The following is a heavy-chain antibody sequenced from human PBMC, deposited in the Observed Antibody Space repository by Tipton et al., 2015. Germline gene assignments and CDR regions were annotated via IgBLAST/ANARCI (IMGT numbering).Heavy chain of an antibody. CDR3: AKTYSWYEVHGLDV. CDR2: IWYDGSYR. Sequence: RSLRLSCAASGFTFSIYGMHWVRQAPGKGLEWVAVIWYDGSYRFYADSVKGRFTISRDNSKNTLYLQMNSLTVEDTAVYYCAKTYSWYEVHGLDVWGQGTTVTVSS. V-gene: IGHV3-33*06. D-gene: IGHD6-13*01. J-gene: IGHJ6*02. CDR1: GFTFSIYG.